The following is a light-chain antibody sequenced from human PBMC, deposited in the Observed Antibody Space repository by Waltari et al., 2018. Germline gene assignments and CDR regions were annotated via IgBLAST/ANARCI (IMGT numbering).Light chain of an antibody. V-gene: IGKV3-11*01. CDR2: AAS. Sequence: IVLTHSPAILSCSPADSPTLSVRSSQNVGPYLSWYQQRPGQSPRLLIYAASYRTAGIPARFSGSASETDFTLAISSLQSEDFAVYYCQQRRNWPLTFGGGTRVQI. J-gene: IGKJ4*01. CDR1: QNVGPY. CDR3: QQRRNWPLT.